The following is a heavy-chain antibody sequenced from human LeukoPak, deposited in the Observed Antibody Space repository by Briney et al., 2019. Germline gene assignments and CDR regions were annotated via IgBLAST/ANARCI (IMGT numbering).Heavy chain of an antibody. Sequence: ASVRVSCKASGYTFTSYGISWVRQAPGQGLEWMGWISAYNGDTMYAQRFQDRFTMTTDISTSTANMELRSLRSDDTAVYYCARDHSSSCQLLDYWGQGTLVTISS. CDR1: GYTFTSYG. J-gene: IGHJ4*02. CDR3: ARDHSSSCQLLDY. CDR2: ISAYNGDT. V-gene: IGHV1-18*01. D-gene: IGHD6-13*01.